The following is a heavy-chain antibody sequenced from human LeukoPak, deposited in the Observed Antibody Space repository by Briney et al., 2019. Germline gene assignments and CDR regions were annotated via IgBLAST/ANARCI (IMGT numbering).Heavy chain of an antibody. Sequence: SETLSLTCTVSGGSISSYYWSWIRQPAGKGLEWIGRIYTSGSTNYNPSLKSRVTMSVDTSKNQFSLKLSSVTAADTAVYYCARDSRLAAVEWYYYYYYMDAWGKGTTVTVSS. D-gene: IGHD6-13*01. V-gene: IGHV4-4*07. J-gene: IGHJ6*03. CDR1: GGSISSYY. CDR2: IYTSGST. CDR3: ARDSRLAAVEWYYYYYYMDA.